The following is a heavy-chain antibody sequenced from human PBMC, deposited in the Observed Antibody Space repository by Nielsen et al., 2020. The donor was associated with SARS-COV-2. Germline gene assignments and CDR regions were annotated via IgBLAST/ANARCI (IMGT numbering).Heavy chain of an antibody. CDR1: GFTFSSYA. Sequence: ESLKISCAASGFTFSSYAMSWVRQAPGKGLEWVSAISGSGGSTYYADSVKGRFTISRDNSKNTLYLQMNSLRAEDTAVYYCAKDMAYYDILTGYHYGMDVWGQGTTVTVSS. V-gene: IGHV3-23*01. D-gene: IGHD3-9*01. J-gene: IGHJ6*02. CDR3: AKDMAYYDILTGYHYGMDV. CDR2: ISGSGGST.